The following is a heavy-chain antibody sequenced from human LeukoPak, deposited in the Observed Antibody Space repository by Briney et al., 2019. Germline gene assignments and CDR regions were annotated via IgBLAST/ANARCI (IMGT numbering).Heavy chain of an antibody. CDR1: GGSISSYY. CDR2: IYYSGST. J-gene: IGHJ4*02. Sequence: SETLSLTCTVSGGSISSYYWSWIRQPPGKGLEWIGYIYYSGSTNYNPSLKSRVTISVDTSKNQFSLKLSSVTAADTAVYYCARGLVSDYWGQGTLVTVSS. V-gene: IGHV4-59*01. D-gene: IGHD5/OR15-5a*01. CDR3: ARGLVSDY.